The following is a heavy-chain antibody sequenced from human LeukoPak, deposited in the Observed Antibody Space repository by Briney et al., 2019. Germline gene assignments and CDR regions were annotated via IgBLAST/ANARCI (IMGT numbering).Heavy chain of an antibody. CDR3: ASGAYSSRWYYFDY. Sequence: SETLSLTCTVSGGSISSYYWSWIRQPPGKGLEWIGYIYYSGSTNYNPSLKSRVTISVDTSKNQYSLKLSSVTAADTGVYYCASGAYSSRWYYFDYWGQGTLVTVSS. V-gene: IGHV4-59*08. D-gene: IGHD6-13*01. CDR2: IYYSGST. J-gene: IGHJ4*02. CDR1: GGSISSYY.